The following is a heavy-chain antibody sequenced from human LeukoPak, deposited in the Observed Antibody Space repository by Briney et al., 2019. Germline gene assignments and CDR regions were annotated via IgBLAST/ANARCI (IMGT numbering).Heavy chain of an antibody. D-gene: IGHD2-15*01. V-gene: IGHV3-23*01. J-gene: IGHJ3*01. CDR2: ISNTAGFT. CDR3: AKSNYYCSDSCQPDDAFDV. Sequence: GRSLRLSCAASGFTFSTYATSWVRHVPRKGLEWVSGISNTAGFTYYADSVKGRFTISRDNSKNTLYLQLNSLRAEDTAVYYCAKSNYYCSDSCQPDDAFDVWGQGTMVTVSS. CDR1: GFTFSTYA.